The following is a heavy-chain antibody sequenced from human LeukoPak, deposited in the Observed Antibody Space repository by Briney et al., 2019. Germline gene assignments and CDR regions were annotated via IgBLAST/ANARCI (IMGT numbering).Heavy chain of an antibody. Sequence: SETLSLTCTVSGGSISSYYWSWIRQPPGKGLEYIGYIYYSGSTNYNPSLKSRVTISVDTSKNQFSLKLSSVTAADTAVYYCARGLLEYSSSGRFDPWGQGTLVTVSS. D-gene: IGHD6-6*01. V-gene: IGHV4-59*01. CDR3: ARGLLEYSSSGRFDP. CDR1: GGSISSYY. CDR2: IYYSGST. J-gene: IGHJ5*02.